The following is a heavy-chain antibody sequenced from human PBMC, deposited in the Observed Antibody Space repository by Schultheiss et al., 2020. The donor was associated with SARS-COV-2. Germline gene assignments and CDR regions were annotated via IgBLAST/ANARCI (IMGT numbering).Heavy chain of an antibody. CDR1: GFTFSSYS. CDR2: ISSSSSYI. V-gene: IGHV3-21*01. CDR3: ARAVRVPAATYYYYYYMGV. Sequence: GGSLRLSCAASGFTFSSYSMNWVRQAPGKGLEWVSSISSSSSYIYYADSVKGRFTISRDNAKNSLYLQMNSLRAEDTAVYYCARAVRVPAATYYYYYYMGVWGKGTTVTVSS. J-gene: IGHJ6*03. D-gene: IGHD2-2*01.